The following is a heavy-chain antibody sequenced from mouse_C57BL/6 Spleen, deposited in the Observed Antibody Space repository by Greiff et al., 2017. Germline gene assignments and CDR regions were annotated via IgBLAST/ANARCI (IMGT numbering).Heavy chain of an antibody. CDR3: ARPYYGNPYYAMDY. CDR1: GFTFSSYG. Sequence: DVQLVESGGDLVKPGGSLKLSCAASGFTFSSYGMSWVRQTPDKRLEWVATISSGGSYTYYPDSVKGRFTISRDNAKNTLYLQMSSLKSEDTAMYYCARPYYGNPYYAMDYWGQGTSVTVSS. D-gene: IGHD2-10*01. CDR2: ISSGGSYT. J-gene: IGHJ4*01. V-gene: IGHV5-6*01.